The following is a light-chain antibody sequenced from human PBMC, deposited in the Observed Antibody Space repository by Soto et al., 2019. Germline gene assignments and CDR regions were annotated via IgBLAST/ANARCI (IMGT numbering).Light chain of an antibody. CDR1: QSISSSY. CDR3: QQYGNSPRT. Sequence: EMVLTQSPGTLSLSPGERATLSCRASQSISSSYLAWYQQKPGQAPRLLIYGASSRATGIPDRFSGSWSGTDFTLTISRLEPEDFAVYYCQQYGNSPRTFGQGTKVEIK. J-gene: IGKJ1*01. V-gene: IGKV3-20*01. CDR2: GAS.